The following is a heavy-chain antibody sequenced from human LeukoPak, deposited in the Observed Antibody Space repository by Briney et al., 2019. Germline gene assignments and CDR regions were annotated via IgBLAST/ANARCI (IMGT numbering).Heavy chain of an antibody. V-gene: IGHV3-48*02. Sequence: PGGSLRLSCAASGFTFSSYWMHWVRQAPGKGLEWVSYISSSSSTIYYADSVKGRFTISRDNAKNSLYLQMNSLRDEDTAVYYCARYQDLWLVRGFTLGYWGQGTLVTVSS. CDR2: ISSSSSTI. CDR1: GFTFSSYW. CDR3: ARYQDLWLVRGFTLGY. D-gene: IGHD6-19*01. J-gene: IGHJ4*02.